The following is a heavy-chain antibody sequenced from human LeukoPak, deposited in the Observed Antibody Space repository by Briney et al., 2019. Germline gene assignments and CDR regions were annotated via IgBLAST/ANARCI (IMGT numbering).Heavy chain of an antibody. J-gene: IGHJ4*02. D-gene: IGHD2-2*01. V-gene: IGHV4-30-2*01. CDR2: IYHSGST. Sequence: SETLSLTCTVSGGSISSGGYYWSWIRRPPGKGLEWIGYIYHSGSTYYNPSLKSRVTISVDRSKNQFSLKLSSVTAADTAVYYCARNYCSSTSCNFDYWGQGTLVTVSS. CDR1: GGSISSGGYY. CDR3: ARNYCSSTSCNFDY.